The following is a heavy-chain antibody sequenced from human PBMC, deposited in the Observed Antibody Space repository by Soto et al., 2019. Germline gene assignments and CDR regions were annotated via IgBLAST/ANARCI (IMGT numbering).Heavy chain of an antibody. CDR2: VDSSGGGT. CDR1: GFTFSNFA. J-gene: IGHJ4*02. V-gene: IGHV3-23*01. Sequence: PGGSLRLSCVASGFTFSNFAMRWVRQAPGKGLEWVSTVDSSGGGTFYSDSVKGRFTISRDNSKNTLYLQMNSLRAEDTAVYYCAHFDWFIDYWGQGTLVTVSS. D-gene: IGHD3-9*01. CDR3: AHFDWFIDY.